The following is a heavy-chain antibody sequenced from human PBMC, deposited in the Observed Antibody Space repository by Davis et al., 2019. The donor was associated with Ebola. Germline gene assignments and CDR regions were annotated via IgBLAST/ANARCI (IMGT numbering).Heavy chain of an antibody. J-gene: IGHJ5*02. CDR2: IYPSDSDT. CDR1: GYSFTRHW. V-gene: IGHV5-51*01. D-gene: IGHD3-10*01. Sequence: GESLKISCKGSGYSFTRHWIGWVRQMPGKGLEWVGIIYPSDSDTRYSPSFQGQVTISADKSISTAYLQWSSLKASDTAMYYCARQLSGITMVRGVRSWFDPWGQGTLVTVSS. CDR3: ARQLSGITMVRGVRSWFDP.